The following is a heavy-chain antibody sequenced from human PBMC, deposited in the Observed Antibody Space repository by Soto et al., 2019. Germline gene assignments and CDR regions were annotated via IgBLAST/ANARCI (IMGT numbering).Heavy chain of an antibody. V-gene: IGHV3-48*01. CDR2: IGLGSSTK. J-gene: IGHJ3*01. CDR3: ARDQLYYNDISGRPLNAFDV. CDR1: GFTFRNYG. Sequence: PGGSLRLSCAASGFTFRNYGMNWVRQPPGKGLEWVSYIGLGSSTKYYADSVECRFTISRDNAKNSLYLQMNSLRAEDTAVYYCARDQLYYNDISGRPLNAFDVWGQGTMVTVSS. D-gene: IGHD3-22*01.